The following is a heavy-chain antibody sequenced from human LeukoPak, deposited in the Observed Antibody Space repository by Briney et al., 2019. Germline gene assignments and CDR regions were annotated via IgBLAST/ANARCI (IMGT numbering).Heavy chain of an antibody. CDR3: ARRGGTSGWGAFDI. D-gene: IGHD2-2*01. CDR1: GFTVSNTY. Sequence: GGSLRLSCAASGFTVSNTYMSWVRQAPGKGLEWVSVIYSSGGTFYSESVKGRFTISRDNSKNTLYLQMNSLRREDTAVYYCARRGGTSGWGAFDIWGQGTMVTVSS. V-gene: IGHV3-53*01. J-gene: IGHJ3*02. CDR2: IYSSGGT.